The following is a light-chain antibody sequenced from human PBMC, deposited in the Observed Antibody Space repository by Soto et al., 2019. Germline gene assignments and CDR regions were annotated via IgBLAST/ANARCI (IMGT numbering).Light chain of an antibody. CDR1: SGHSSYA. V-gene: IGLV4-69*01. Sequence: QSVLTQSPSASASLGASVKLTCTLSSGHSSYAIAWPQQRPEKGPRYLMKLNADGSHTKGDGIPDRFSGSSSGAERYLTISGLQSEDEAYYCCQSWATGIRVFGGGTKLTVL. CDR2: LNADGSH. CDR3: QSWATGIRV. J-gene: IGLJ3*02.